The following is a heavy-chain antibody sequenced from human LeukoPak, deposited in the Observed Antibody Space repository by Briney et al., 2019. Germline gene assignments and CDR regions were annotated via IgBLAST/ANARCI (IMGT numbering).Heavy chain of an antibody. CDR3: ARQMAVAGREDINWFDP. Sequence: PSETLSLTCAVYGGSFSGYYWSWIRQPPGKGLEWIGSIYYNGSTYYNPSLKSRVTISVDTSKNRFSLKVTSVTAADTAVYYCARQMAVAGREDINWFDPWGQGTLVTVSS. J-gene: IGHJ5*02. CDR2: IYYNGST. V-gene: IGHV4-34*01. D-gene: IGHD6-19*01. CDR1: GGSFSGYY.